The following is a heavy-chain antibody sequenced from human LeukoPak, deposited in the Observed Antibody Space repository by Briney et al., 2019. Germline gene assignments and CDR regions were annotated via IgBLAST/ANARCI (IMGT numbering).Heavy chain of an antibody. J-gene: IGHJ4*02. CDR1: GFTFSRYS. CDR3: ARELGSTWDFDY. CDR2: ISSSSSTM. D-gene: IGHD1-26*01. V-gene: IGHV3-48*02. Sequence: GGSLRLSCAASGFTFSRYSMNWVRQAPGKGLEWVSYISSSSSTMYYADSVKGRFTVSRDNAKNSLYLQMNSLRDEGTAVYYCARELGSTWDFDYWGQGTLVTVSS.